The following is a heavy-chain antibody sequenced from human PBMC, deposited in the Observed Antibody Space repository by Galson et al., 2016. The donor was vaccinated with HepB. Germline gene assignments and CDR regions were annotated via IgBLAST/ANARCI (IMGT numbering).Heavy chain of an antibody. V-gene: IGHV3-33*06. CDR1: LFTFSSYG. Sequence: SLRLSCAASLFTFSSYGMHWVRQAPGKGLEWVSTIWYDGSNTFYADSVKGRFTISRDNSSNRLYLQMNSLGAEDTAVYYCAKRAYYGSGRNGGGMDVWGQGTTVTVSS. CDR3: AKRAYYGSGRNGGGMDV. D-gene: IGHD3-10*01. J-gene: IGHJ6*02. CDR2: IWYDGSNT.